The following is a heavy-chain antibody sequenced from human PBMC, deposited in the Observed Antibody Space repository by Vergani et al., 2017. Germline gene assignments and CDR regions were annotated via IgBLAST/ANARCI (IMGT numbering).Heavy chain of an antibody. CDR2: MNPNSGNT. D-gene: IGHD2-8*01. V-gene: IGHV1-8*01. CDR3: ARRYCTNGVCSPVFGY. Sequence: QVQLVQSGAEVKKPGASVKVPCKASGYTFTSYDINWVRQATGQGLEWMGWMNPNSGNTGYAQKFQGRVTMTRNTSISKAYMELSSLRSEDTAVYYCARRYCTNGVCSPVFGYWGQGTLVTVSS. J-gene: IGHJ4*02. CDR1: GYTFTSYD.